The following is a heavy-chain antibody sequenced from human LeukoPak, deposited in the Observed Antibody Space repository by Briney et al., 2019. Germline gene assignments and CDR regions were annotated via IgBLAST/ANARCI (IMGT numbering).Heavy chain of an antibody. CDR3: ARVGSGWYDY. CDR2: IYHSGST. D-gene: IGHD6-19*01. J-gene: IGHJ4*02. CDR1: GGSISSGGYS. Sequence: PSQTLSLTCAVSGGSISSGGYSWSWIRQPPGKGLEWIGYIYHSGSTYYSPSLKSRVTISVDRSKNQFSLKLSSVTAADTAVYYCARVGSGWYDYWGQGTLVTVSS. V-gene: IGHV4-30-2*01.